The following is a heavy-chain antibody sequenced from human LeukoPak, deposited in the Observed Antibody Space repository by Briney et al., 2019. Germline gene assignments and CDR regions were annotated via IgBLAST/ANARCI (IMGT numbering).Heavy chain of an antibody. CDR1: GFTFDDYA. CDR2: ISWNSGSI. Sequence: GGSLRLSCAASGFTFDDYAMHWVRQAPGKGLEWVSGISWNSGSIGYADSVKGRFTISRDNAKSSLYLQMNSLRAEDTALYYCAKANRGILTGENWFDPWGQGTLVTVSS. J-gene: IGHJ5*02. V-gene: IGHV3-9*01. D-gene: IGHD3-9*01. CDR3: AKANRGILTGENWFDP.